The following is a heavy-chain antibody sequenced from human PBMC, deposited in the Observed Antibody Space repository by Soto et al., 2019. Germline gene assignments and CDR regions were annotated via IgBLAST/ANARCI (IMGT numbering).Heavy chain of an antibody. CDR2: IHTSGTF. D-gene: IGHD5-12*01. CDR3: ARDNIVSKGYGMDV. Sequence: PSETLSLTCTVSGGSISGSYWSWVRQPAGKRLEWIGRIHTSGTFNYNPSLKSRVTMPVDTSKNQFSLKLSSVTAADTAVYFCARDNIVSKGYGMDVWGQGTTVTVSS. V-gene: IGHV4-4*07. J-gene: IGHJ6*02. CDR1: GGSISGSY.